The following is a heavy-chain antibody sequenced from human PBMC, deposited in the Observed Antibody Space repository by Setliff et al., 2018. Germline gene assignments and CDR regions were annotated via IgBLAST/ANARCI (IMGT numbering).Heavy chain of an antibody. CDR2: IYYSGST. D-gene: IGHD3-22*01. V-gene: IGHV4-59*11. J-gene: IGHJ3*02. CDR1: GGSISSHY. CDR3: ARQDGRITMIVVVMQAFDI. Sequence: SETLSLTCTVSGGSISSHYWSWIRQPPGKGLEWIGSIYYSGSTNYNPSLKSRVTISVDTSKNQFSLKLSTVTAADTAVYYCARQDGRITMIVVVMQAFDIWGQGTMVTVSS.